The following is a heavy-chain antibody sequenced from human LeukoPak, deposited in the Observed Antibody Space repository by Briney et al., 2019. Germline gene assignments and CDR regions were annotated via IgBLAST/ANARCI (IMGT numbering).Heavy chain of an antibody. CDR3: ASPLEAVAGTPLGMDV. D-gene: IGHD6-19*01. CDR1: GYTFTVYY. CDR2: INPNSGRT. J-gene: IGHJ6*02. Sequence: ASVSVSFTGSGYTFTVYYMHWVRQAPGQGGERMGWINPNSGRTNYAQKFQGSVTMTRDTSISTAYMELSRLRSDDTAVYYCASPLEAVAGTPLGMDVWGQGTTVTVSS. V-gene: IGHV1-2*02.